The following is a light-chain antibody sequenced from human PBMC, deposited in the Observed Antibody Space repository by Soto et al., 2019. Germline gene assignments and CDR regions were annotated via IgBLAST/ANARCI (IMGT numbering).Light chain of an antibody. CDR3: QQLNSYPFT. Sequence: DIQLTQSPYFLPASVGDRVTITCRASQGISSYLAWYQQKPGKAPKLLIYAASTLQSGVPSRFSGSESGTEFTLTISSLQPEDFATYYCQQLNSYPFTFGGGTKVDIK. CDR1: QGISSY. V-gene: IGKV1-9*01. J-gene: IGKJ4*01. CDR2: AAS.